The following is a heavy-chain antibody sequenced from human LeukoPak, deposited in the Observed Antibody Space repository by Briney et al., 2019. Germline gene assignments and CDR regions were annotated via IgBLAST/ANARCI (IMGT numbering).Heavy chain of an antibody. CDR2: INPSGGST. D-gene: IGHD1-26*01. Sequence: ASVKVSCKTSGYTFTSYYIHWVRQAPGQGLEWMGIINPSGGSTSYAQKFQGRVTMTRDTSTSTVYMYLSSLRSEDTAVYYCARGGRDPVGYWGQGTLVTVSS. J-gene: IGHJ4*02. CDR1: GYTFTSYY. CDR3: ARGGRDPVGY. V-gene: IGHV1-46*01.